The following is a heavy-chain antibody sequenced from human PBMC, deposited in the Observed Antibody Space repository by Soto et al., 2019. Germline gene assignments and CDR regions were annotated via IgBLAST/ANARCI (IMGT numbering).Heavy chain of an antibody. J-gene: IGHJ4*02. CDR3: AKLRYFDWPYYFDY. CDR1: GFTFSSYA. D-gene: IGHD3-9*01. Sequence: XGSLRLSCAASGFTFSSYAMSWVRQAPGKGLEWVSAISGSGGSTYYADSVKGRFTISRDNSKNTLYLQMNSLRAEDTAVYYCAKLRYFDWPYYFDYWGQGTLGTAPQ. CDR2: ISGSGGST. V-gene: IGHV3-23*01.